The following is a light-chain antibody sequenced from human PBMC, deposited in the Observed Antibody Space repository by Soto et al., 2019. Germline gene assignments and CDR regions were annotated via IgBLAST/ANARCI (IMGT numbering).Light chain of an antibody. Sequence: EIVLTQSPATLSLSPGERATLSCRASQSVSSYLAWYQQKPGQAPRLLIYDASNRATGIPARFSGSGSGTDFTLTISSLEPEDFAVYYCQQRRNWPLPTWTFGQGTKVDIK. V-gene: IGKV3-11*01. J-gene: IGKJ1*01. CDR1: QSVSSY. CDR2: DAS. CDR3: QQRRNWPLPTWT.